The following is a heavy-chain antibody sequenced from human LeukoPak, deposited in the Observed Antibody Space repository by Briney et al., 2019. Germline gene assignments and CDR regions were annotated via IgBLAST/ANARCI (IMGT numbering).Heavy chain of an antibody. Sequence: ASVKASCKASGYTFTSYYMHWVRQAPGQGLEWMGIINPSGGSTSYAQKFQGRVTVTTDTSTSTAYMELRSLRSDDTAVYYCARTLSSGSNWFDPWGQGTLVTVSS. CDR3: ARTLSSGSNWFDP. D-gene: IGHD2-2*01. V-gene: IGHV1-46*01. J-gene: IGHJ5*02. CDR2: INPSGGST. CDR1: GYTFTSYY.